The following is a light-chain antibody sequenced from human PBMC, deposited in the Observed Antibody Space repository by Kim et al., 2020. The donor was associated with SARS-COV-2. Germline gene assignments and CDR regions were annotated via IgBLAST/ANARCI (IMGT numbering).Light chain of an antibody. CDR1: SGRIASNY. V-gene: IGLV6-57*01. Sequence: GKTVTISCTRSSGRIASNYVQWYQQRPGSSPTTVIYEDNHRPSGVPDRFSGSIDSSSNSASLTISGLQTEDEADYYCQSYDSNIRVFGGGTQLTVL. CDR2: EDN. CDR3: QSYDSNIRV. J-gene: IGLJ3*02.